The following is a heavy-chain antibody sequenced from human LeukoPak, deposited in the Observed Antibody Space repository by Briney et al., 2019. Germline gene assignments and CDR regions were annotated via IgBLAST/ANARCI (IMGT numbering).Heavy chain of an antibody. CDR1: GFTFSSYA. D-gene: IGHD2-15*01. CDR2: ISYDGINK. CDR3: ARHRSGGSQDDAFDI. J-gene: IGHJ3*02. V-gene: IGHV3-30*14. Sequence: GGSLRLSCAASGFTFSSYAMHWVRQAPGKGLKWVAFISYDGINKYADSVKGRFTISRDNSKNTLYLQMNSLRAEDTAVYYCARHRSGGSQDDAFDIWGQGTMVTVSS.